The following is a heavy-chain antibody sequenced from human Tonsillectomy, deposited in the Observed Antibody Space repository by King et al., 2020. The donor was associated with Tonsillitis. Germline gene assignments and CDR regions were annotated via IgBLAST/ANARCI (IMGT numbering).Heavy chain of an antibody. D-gene: IGHD4-11*01. CDR1: GFSLSTSGMS. Sequence: FTLKESGPALVKPTQTLTLTCTFSGFSLSTSGMSVTWIRQPPGKALEWLALIDWDGDSYYSTSLKTRLTISKDTSKNQVVLTMTNMDPVDTATYYCARTHDYSNPSFDSWGQGTLVTVSS. CDR3: ARTHDYSNPSFDS. CDR2: IDWDGDS. J-gene: IGHJ4*02. V-gene: IGHV2-70*01.